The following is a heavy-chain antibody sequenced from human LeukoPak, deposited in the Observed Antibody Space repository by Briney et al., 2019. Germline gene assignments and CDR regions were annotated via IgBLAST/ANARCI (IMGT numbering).Heavy chain of an antibody. CDR1: GGSISSYY. V-gene: IGHV4-59*01. Sequence: PSETLSLTCTVSGGSISSYYWSWIRQPPGEGVEWIGYIYYSGSTNYNPSLKSRVTISVDTSKNQFSLKLSSVTAADTAVYYCARAIFGVVMGEYYFDYWGQGTLVTVSS. J-gene: IGHJ4*02. D-gene: IGHD3-3*01. CDR3: ARAIFGVVMGEYYFDY. CDR2: IYYSGST.